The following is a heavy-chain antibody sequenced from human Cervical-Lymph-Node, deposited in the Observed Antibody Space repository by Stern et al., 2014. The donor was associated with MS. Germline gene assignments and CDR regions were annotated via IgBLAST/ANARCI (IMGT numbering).Heavy chain of an antibody. D-gene: IGHD3-3*01. J-gene: IGHJ4*02. CDR3: ARSPPYYEFWNDYYYFDY. CDR1: GFSLSTSGMR. CDR2: IDWDDDN. V-gene: IGHV2-70*04. Sequence: QVTLRESGPALVKPTQTLTLTCTFSGFSLSTSGMRVSWIRQPPGKALEWLARIDWDDDNFFRTSLKTRLTIAKDTSKNQVVLTMTNMDPVDTATYYCARSPPYYEFWNDYYYFDYWGQGTLVAVSS.